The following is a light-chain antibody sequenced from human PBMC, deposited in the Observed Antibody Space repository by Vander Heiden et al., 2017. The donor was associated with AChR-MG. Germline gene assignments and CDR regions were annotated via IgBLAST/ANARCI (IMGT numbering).Light chain of an antibody. J-gene: IGKJ5*01. CDR2: AAS. V-gene: IGKV1-39*01. Sequence: DVQMIQSPSSLSASVGDRVTITCRASQSIRNFLNWYQQKPGKAPNLLIYAASSLQSGVPSRFSGSGSGTDFTLTISNLQPEDFATYYCQQSYSTLSITFGQGTRLDIK. CDR3: QQSYSTLSIT. CDR1: QSIRNF.